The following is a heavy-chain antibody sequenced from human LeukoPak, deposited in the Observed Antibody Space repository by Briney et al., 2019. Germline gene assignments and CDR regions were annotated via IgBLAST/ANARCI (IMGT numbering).Heavy chain of an antibody. Sequence: TLSLTCTVSGGSIGSGGYYWSWIRQHPGKGLEWIGYIYYSGSTYYNPSLKSRVTISVDTSKNQFSLKLSSVTAADTAVYYCARSPYVWGSYRYTSFFDYWGQGTLVTVSS. D-gene: IGHD3-16*02. CDR2: IYYSGST. V-gene: IGHV4-31*03. CDR3: ARSPYVWGSYRYTSFFDY. CDR1: GGSIGSGGYY. J-gene: IGHJ4*02.